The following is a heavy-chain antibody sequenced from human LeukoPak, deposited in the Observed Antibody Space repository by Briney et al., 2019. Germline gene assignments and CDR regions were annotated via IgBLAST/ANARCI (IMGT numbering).Heavy chain of an antibody. CDR2: IYSGGAT. CDR1: DCSVSSNY. D-gene: IGHD6-19*01. Sequence: GGSLRLSCPVSDCSVSSNYMNGVRQARGKGLEWVAVIYSGGATYYADSVRGRFTISRDNSKNMVYLQMTSLGAEDTAVYYCARGRFSGPDDYWGQGTLVTVSS. J-gene: IGHJ4*02. V-gene: IGHV3-53*01. CDR3: ARGRFSGPDDY.